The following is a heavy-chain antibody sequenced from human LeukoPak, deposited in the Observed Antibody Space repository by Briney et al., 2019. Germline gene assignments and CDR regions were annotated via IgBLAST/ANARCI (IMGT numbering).Heavy chain of an antibody. Sequence: PGGSLRLSCAASGFTVSSNYMSWVRQAPGKGLEWVSVIYSGGTTYYADSMKGRFTISRDNSKNTLYLQMNSLRAADTAVYYCASGTLDYYDSSGPPDAFDIWGQGTMVTVSS. J-gene: IGHJ3*02. D-gene: IGHD3-22*01. CDR2: IYSGGTT. CDR3: ASGTLDYYDSSGPPDAFDI. V-gene: IGHV3-53*01. CDR1: GFTVSSNY.